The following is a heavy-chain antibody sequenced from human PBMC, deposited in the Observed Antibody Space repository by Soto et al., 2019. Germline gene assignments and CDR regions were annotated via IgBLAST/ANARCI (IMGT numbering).Heavy chain of an antibody. CDR1: GGTFSSYA. CDR2: IIPIFGTA. Sequence: SVKVSCKASGGTFSSYAISWVRQAPGQGLEWMGGIIPIFGTANYAQKFQGRVTITADESTSTAYMELSSLRSEDTAVYYCASSPEWHYYYYYGMDVWGQGTTVTVSS. CDR3: ASSPEWHYYYYYGMDV. V-gene: IGHV1-69*01. D-gene: IGHD3-3*01. J-gene: IGHJ6*02.